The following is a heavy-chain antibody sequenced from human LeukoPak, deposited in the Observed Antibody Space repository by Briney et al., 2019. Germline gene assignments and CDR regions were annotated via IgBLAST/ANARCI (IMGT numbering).Heavy chain of an antibody. CDR2: ISSSGSTI. V-gene: IGHV3-48*03. CDR3: ARSHPRRPHEVDILTGYYDY. J-gene: IGHJ4*02. Sequence: GGSLRLSCAASGFTFSSYEMNWVRQAPGKGLEWVSYISSSGSTIYCADSVKGRFTISRDNAKNSLYLQMNSLRAEDTAVYYCARSHPRRPHEVDILTGYYDYWGQGTLVTVSS. CDR1: GFTFSSYE. D-gene: IGHD3-9*01.